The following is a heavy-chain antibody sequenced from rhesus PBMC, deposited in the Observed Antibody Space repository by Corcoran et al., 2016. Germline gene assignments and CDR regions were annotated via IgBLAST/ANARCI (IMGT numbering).Heavy chain of an antibody. CDR3: ARFTIFGLAPI. CDR1: GGSVSSSNW. J-gene: IGHJ4*01. V-gene: IGHV4-65*01. D-gene: IGHD3-3*01. CDR2: SSGSDAST. Sequence: QLQLQESGPGLVKPSETLSLTCAVSGGSVSSSNWWSWIRQPPGKGLEWSGYSSGSDASTSYNPSLKIRVTISTDTSEDQFSLKLRSVTAADTAVYYCARFTIFGLAPIWGQGVLVTVSS.